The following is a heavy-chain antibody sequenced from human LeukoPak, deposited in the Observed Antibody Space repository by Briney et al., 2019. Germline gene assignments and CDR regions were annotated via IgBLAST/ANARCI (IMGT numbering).Heavy chain of an antibody. J-gene: IGHJ6*03. CDR2: INPNYGGT. CDR3: ARDRDYGSGAMDV. CDR1: GYTFIDYY. Sequence: ASVKVSCKASGYTFIDYYMHWVRQAPGQGLEWMGWINPNYGGTNYTQSFQGRVTMTRDTSINTAYMELSRLRSDDTAVYYCARDRDYGSGAMDVWGKGTTVTISS. V-gene: IGHV1-2*02. D-gene: IGHD3-10*01.